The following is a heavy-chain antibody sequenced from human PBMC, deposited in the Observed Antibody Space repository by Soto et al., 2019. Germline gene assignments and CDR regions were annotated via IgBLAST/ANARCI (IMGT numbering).Heavy chain of an antibody. J-gene: IGHJ4*02. CDR1: GGSISSGDYY. CDR3: ARGNSSGWYVDY. D-gene: IGHD6-19*01. V-gene: IGHV4-30-4*01. Sequence: PSETLSLTCTVSGGSISSGDYYWSWIRQPPGKGLEWIGYIYYSGSTYYNPSLKSRVTISVDTSKNQFSLKLSSVTAADTAVYYCARGNSSGWYVDYWGQRTLVTVSS. CDR2: IYYSGST.